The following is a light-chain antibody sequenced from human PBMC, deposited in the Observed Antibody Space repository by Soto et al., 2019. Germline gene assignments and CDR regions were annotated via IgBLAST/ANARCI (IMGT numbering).Light chain of an antibody. CDR2: AAS. V-gene: IGKV1-39*01. Sequence: DIQMTQSPSSLSASVGDRVTITCRASQTISSYLNWYQQNPGKAPKLLIYAASSLQSGVPSRFSGSGSGTDFTLTIRSLQPEDFATYYCQQSSHLPYTFGQGTKLEIK. CDR1: QTISSY. J-gene: IGKJ2*01. CDR3: QQSSHLPYT.